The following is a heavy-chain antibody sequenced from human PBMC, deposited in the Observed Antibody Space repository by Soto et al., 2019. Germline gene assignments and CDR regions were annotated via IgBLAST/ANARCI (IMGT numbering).Heavy chain of an antibody. Sequence: GGSLRLSCAASGFTFSDYYMSWIRQAPGKGLEWVSYISSSSSYTNYADSVKGRFTISRDNAKNTLYLQMNSLRAEDTAVYYCARAPYCGGDCYSLVLGFDYWGQGTLVTVSS. V-gene: IGHV3-11*06. D-gene: IGHD2-21*02. CDR2: ISSSSSYT. CDR3: ARAPYCGGDCYSLVLGFDY. CDR1: GFTFSDYY. J-gene: IGHJ4*02.